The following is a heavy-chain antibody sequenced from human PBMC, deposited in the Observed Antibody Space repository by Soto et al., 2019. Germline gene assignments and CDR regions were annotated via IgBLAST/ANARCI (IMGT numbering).Heavy chain of an antibody. D-gene: IGHD6-13*01. V-gene: IGHV4-38-2*01. Sequence: EHLSLTAAVSGYSIISGYYGGWIRQPPGKGLEWIGSIYHSGSNYYNPSLKSRVTISVDTSKNQFSLKLSSVTAADTAVYYCARAGMRSSWYAFEPWGQGTLVTVSS. CDR3: ARAGMRSSWYAFEP. J-gene: IGHJ5*02. CDR1: GYSIISGYY. CDR2: IYHSGSN.